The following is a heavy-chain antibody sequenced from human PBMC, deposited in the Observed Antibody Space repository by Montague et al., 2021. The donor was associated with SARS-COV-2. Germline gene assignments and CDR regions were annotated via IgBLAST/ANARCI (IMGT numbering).Heavy chain of an antibody. J-gene: IGHJ4*02. D-gene: IGHD3-10*01. CDR1: GDSVSSNSAA. CDR2: TYYRSKWCN. V-gene: IGHV6-1*01. Sequence: CAISGDSVSSNSAAWNWIRQSPSRGLEWLGRTYYRSKWCNDYAVSVKSRITINPDTSKNQFSLQLNSVTPEDTAVYYCARGGWGAPGTGRLFDYWGQGTLVTVSS. CDR3: ARGGWGAPGTGRLFDY.